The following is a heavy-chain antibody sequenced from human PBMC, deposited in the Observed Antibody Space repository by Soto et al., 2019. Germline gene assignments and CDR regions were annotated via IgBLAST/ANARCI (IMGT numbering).Heavy chain of an antibody. V-gene: IGHV1-69*11. J-gene: IGHJ4*02. CDR3: ARGYQPILPFDF. CDR1: GSTLSSYA. CDR2: IIPILRTT. Sequence: SVKVSCKASGSTLSSYAFTWLRQAPGKGFELMGTIIPILRTTEYEQKFQGRVTITADESTTTVYMELSGLTSGDTGIYFCARGYQPILPFDFWGQGTLVTVSS. D-gene: IGHD2-15*01.